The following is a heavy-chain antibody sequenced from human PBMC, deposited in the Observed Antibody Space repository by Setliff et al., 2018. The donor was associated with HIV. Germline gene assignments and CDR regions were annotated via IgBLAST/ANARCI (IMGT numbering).Heavy chain of an antibody. CDR3: ARDGGPGSGWGDYSYYYNMDV. CDR1: GYTFTSYG. D-gene: IGHD6-19*01. V-gene: IGHV1-3*01. J-gene: IGHJ6*03. Sequence: ASVKVSCKASGYTFTSYGINWVRQAPGQGLEWMGWISAGNGNTKYSQEFQGRVTISRDTSAGTAYMELSSLRSEDTAVYYCARDGGPGSGWGDYSYYYNMDVWGKGTTVTVSS. CDR2: ISAGNGNT.